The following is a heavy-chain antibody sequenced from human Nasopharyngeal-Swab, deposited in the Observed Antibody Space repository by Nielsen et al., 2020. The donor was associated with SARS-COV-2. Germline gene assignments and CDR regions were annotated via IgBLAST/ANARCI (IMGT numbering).Heavy chain of an antibody. V-gene: IGHV3-30*18. J-gene: IGHJ6*02. Sequence: GESLKISCAASGFTFSNYGMHWVRQAPGKGLAWVAVLSYDGNIEYYADSVKGRFTISRDNSKNTLYLQMDSLRAEDTAVYYCAKELGFCTNPACSFYYYGMDVWGQGTTVTVSS. CDR1: GFTFSNYG. D-gene: IGHD2-8*01. CDR2: LSYDGNIE. CDR3: AKELGFCTNPACSFYYYGMDV.